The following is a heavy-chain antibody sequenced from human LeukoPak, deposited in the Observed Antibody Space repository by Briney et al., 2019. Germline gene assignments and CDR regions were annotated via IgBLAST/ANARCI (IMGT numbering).Heavy chain of an antibody. Sequence: GTSLRLSCAASGFTFSSHNMHWVRQAPGKGLEWVALISNDGINKYYADSVKGRFTISRDNSKTTLYLQMNGLRGEETAVYYCARGGGYSYGHRIDYWGQGTLVTVSS. CDR2: ISNDGINK. J-gene: IGHJ4*02. CDR1: GFTFSSHN. CDR3: ARGGGYSYGHRIDY. D-gene: IGHD5-12*01. V-gene: IGHV3-30-3*01.